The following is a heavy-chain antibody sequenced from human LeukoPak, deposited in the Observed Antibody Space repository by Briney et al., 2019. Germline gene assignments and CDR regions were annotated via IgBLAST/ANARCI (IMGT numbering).Heavy chain of an antibody. CDR3: ASLDIVVVPAAIEGRYYYYGMEV. J-gene: IGHJ6*02. CDR1: GFTFSSYS. Sequence: GGSLRLSCAASGFTFSSYSMNWVRQAPGKGLEWVSYISSSSSTIYYADSVKGRFTISRDNAKNSLYLQMNSLRDEDTAVYYCASLDIVVVPAAIEGRYYYYGMEVWGQGTTVTVSS. CDR2: ISSSSSTI. D-gene: IGHD2-2*02. V-gene: IGHV3-48*02.